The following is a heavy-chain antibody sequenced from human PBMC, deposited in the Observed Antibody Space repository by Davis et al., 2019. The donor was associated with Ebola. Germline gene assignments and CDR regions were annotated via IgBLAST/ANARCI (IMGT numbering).Heavy chain of an antibody. J-gene: IGHJ5*02. CDR2: INGDATIT. V-gene: IGHV3-74*01. CDR1: GFTFGSYW. Sequence: GESLKISCAASGFTFGSYWMHWVRQTPGTGLVWVSNINGDATITNYADSVKGRFTISRDNAKNTLYLQMNSLRVEDAGLYFCARVATDWFDPWGQGPLVTVSS. CDR3: ARVATDWFDP.